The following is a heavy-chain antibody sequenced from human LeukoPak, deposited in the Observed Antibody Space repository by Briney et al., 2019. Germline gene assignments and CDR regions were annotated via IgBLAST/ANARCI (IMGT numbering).Heavy chain of an antibody. CDR2: IRQDGNEI. Sequence: PGGSLRLSCAASGFSFRNSWMSWVRQAPGKGLEWVANIRQDGNEIYYMDSVKGRFTISRDNAKKSLYLQMNLLRAEDTAVYYGARDLLIAAAGIIYWGRETLVTVSS. CDR3: ARDLLIAAAGIIY. V-gene: IGHV3-7*01. J-gene: IGHJ4*02. D-gene: IGHD6-13*01. CDR1: GFSFRNSW.